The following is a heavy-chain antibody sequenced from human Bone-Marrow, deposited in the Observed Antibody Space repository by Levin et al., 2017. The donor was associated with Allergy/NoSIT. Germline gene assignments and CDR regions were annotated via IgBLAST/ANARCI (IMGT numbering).Heavy chain of an antibody. J-gene: IGHJ5*02. D-gene: IGHD3-10*01. V-gene: IGHV4-39*01. Sequence: GSLRLSCSVSGASIISSGNYWGWIRQPPGKGPEWIGSTLYSGRTYYTPSLKTRVTISIDTSKNQFSLQLNSVTAADTAVYYCAKHDGSVSLNWFDPWGQGTLVTVSS. CDR2: TLYSGRT. CDR1: GASIISSGNY. CDR3: AKHDGSVSLNWFDP.